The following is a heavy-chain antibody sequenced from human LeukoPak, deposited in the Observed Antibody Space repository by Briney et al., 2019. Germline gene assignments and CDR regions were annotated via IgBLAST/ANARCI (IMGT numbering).Heavy chain of an antibody. J-gene: IGHJ2*01. CDR2: INLNSGAT. CDR3: ARGGTYPDWYFDL. CDR1: GYTFTGHY. Sequence: ASVKVSCKASGYTFTGHYMHWVRQAPGQGLEWMGWINLNSGATNYAQKFQGRVTMTRDTSISTAYMELSRLRSDETAVHYCARGGTYPDWYFDLWGRGTLVTVSS. V-gene: IGHV1-2*02.